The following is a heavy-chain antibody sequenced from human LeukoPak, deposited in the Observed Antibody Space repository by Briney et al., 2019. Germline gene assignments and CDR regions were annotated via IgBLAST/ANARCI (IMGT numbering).Heavy chain of an antibody. V-gene: IGHV4-34*01. CDR2: INHSGST. CDR3: ARGPSVDYYDSSGYYTSRDPEVDY. D-gene: IGHD3-22*01. J-gene: IGHJ4*02. CDR1: GGSFSGYY. Sequence: PSETLSLTCAVYGGSFSGYYWSWIRQPPGKGPEWIGEINHSGSTNYNPSLKSRVTISVDTSKNQFSLKLSSVTAADTAVYYCARGPSVDYYDSSGYYTSRDPEVDYWGQGTLVTVSS.